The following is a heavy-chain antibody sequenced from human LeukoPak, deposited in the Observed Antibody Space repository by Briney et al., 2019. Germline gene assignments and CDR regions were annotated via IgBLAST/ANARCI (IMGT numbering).Heavy chain of an antibody. D-gene: IGHD6-13*01. CDR1: GYSISSGYY. J-gene: IGHJ4*02. CDR3: ARTGYSSSCYPA. V-gene: IGHV4-61*02. CDR2: IYTSGST. Sequence: PSEPLSLTCAVSGYSISSGYYWSWIRPPAGKGLEWIGRIYTSGSTNYNPSLKSRVTISVDTSKNQFSLKLSSVAAADTAVYYCARTGYSSSCYPARGQGTLVTVSS.